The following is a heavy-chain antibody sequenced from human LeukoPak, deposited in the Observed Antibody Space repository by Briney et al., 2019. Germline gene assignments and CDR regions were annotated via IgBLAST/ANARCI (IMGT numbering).Heavy chain of an antibody. CDR3: AGGVGSAKESN. D-gene: IGHD3-10*01. Sequence: SETLSLTCTVSGGSISSYYWSWIRQPPGKGLEWIGYISYSGSTNYKPSLKSRVTISVNTSKNQLSLKLSSVTAADTAVYYCAGGVGSAKESNWGQGTLVTVSS. J-gene: IGHJ4*02. CDR1: GGSISSYY. CDR2: ISYSGST. V-gene: IGHV4-59*01.